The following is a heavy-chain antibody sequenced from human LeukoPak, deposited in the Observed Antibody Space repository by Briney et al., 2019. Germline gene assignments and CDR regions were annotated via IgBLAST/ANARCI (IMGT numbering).Heavy chain of an antibody. V-gene: IGHV1-69*13. D-gene: IGHD3-22*01. CDR1: GYSFTSYG. J-gene: IGHJ3*02. CDR3: ARGQGSYYYDSSDAFDI. Sequence: SVKVSCKASGYSFTSYGISWVRQAPGQGLEWLGGIIPIFGTANYAQKFQGRVTITADESTSTAYMELSSLRSEDTAVYYCARGQGSYYYDSSDAFDIWGQGTMVTVSS. CDR2: IIPIFGTA.